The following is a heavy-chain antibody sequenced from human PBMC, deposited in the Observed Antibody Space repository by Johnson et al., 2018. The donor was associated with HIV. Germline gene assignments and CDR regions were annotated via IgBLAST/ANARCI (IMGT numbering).Heavy chain of an antibody. Sequence: QVQLVESGGGVVQPGGSLRLSCAASGFTFSSYAMHWVRQAPGKGLEWVAAIGYDGNDKDYADSVKGRFTISRDNSRNTLYLHLNSLRAVDTAVYYCARPLGPPLWHDAFDIWGQGTMVTVSS. CDR3: ARPLGPPLWHDAFDI. D-gene: IGHD3-16*01. V-gene: IGHV3-30*19. CDR2: IGYDGNDK. CDR1: GFTFSSYA. J-gene: IGHJ3*02.